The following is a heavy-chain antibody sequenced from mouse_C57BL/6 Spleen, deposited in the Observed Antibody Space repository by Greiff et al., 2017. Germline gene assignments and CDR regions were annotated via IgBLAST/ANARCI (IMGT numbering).Heavy chain of an antibody. V-gene: IGHV5-17*01. J-gene: IGHJ2*01. CDR3: ARQGTTVVRYCDY. CDR1: GFTFSNYG. CDR2: ISSGSSTI. Sequence: EVKLVESGGGLVKPGGSLKLSCAASGFTFSNYGMHWVRQAPEKGLEWVAYISSGSSTIYYADTVKGRFTISRDNAKNTLFLQMTSLRSEDTAMYYCARQGTTVVRYCDYRGQGATLTVSS. D-gene: IGHD1-1*01.